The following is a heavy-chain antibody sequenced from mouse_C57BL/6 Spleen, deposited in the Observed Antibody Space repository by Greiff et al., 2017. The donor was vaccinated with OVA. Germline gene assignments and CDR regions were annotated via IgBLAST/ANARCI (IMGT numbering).Heavy chain of an antibody. CDR2: IDPSDSYT. CDR1: GYTFTSYW. Sequence: QVQLQQPGAELVMPGASVKLSCKASGYTFTSYWMHWVKQRPGQGLEWIGEIDPSDSYTNYNQKFKGKSTLTVDKSSSTAYMQLSSLTSEDSAVYYCASNYEKAGFAYWGQGTLVTVSA. D-gene: IGHD2-1*01. J-gene: IGHJ3*01. CDR3: ASNYEKAGFAY. V-gene: IGHV1-69*01.